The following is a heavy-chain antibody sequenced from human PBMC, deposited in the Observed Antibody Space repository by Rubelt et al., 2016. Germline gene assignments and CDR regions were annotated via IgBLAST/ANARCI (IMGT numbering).Heavy chain of an antibody. D-gene: IGHD2-15*01. CDR3: ARGDIVVVVAASNPLDY. V-gene: IGHV1-3*01. CDR2: INAGNGNP. Sequence: QVQLVQSGAEVKKPGASVKVSCKASGYPFTSYAMHWVRQAPGQRLEWMGWINAGNGNPKYSQKCQGRGTINRDDFASTAYMERSSLRSEDTAVYYCARGDIVVVVAASNPLDYWGQGTLVTVSS. J-gene: IGHJ4*02. CDR1: GYPFTSYA.